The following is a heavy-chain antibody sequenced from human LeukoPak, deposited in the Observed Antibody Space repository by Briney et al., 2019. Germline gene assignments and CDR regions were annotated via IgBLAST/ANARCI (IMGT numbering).Heavy chain of an antibody. CDR1: AFTFSIYS. CDR3: ARDHEGIAAAAPVGDAFDI. V-gene: IGHV3-21*01. J-gene: IGHJ3*02. Sequence: GGSLSLSWAASAFTFSIYSINCVRQPPGKWLEWVSSIISSSSYIYYADSVKGRFTISRDNAKNSLYLQMNSLRAEDTAVYYCARDHEGIAAAAPVGDAFDIWGQGTMVTVSS. CDR2: IISSSSYI. D-gene: IGHD6-13*01.